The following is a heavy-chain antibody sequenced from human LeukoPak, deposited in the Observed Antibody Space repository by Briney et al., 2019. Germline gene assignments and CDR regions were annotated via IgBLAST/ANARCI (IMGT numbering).Heavy chain of an antibody. CDR3: ARGYYDFWSGAIGGYNWFDP. D-gene: IGHD3-3*01. V-gene: IGHV4-34*01. Sequence: SETLSLTCAVYGGSFSGYYWSWIRQPPGKGLEWIGEINHSGSTNYNPSLKSRVTISVDTSKNQFSLKLSSVTAADTAVYYCARGYYDFWSGAIGGYNWFDPWGQGTLVTVSS. CDR1: GGSFSGYY. J-gene: IGHJ5*02. CDR2: INHSGST.